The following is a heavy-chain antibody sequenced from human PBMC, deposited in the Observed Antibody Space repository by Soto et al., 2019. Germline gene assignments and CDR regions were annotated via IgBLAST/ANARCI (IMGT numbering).Heavy chain of an antibody. CDR2: IKHSGST. CDR3: ARGRKRTYADLVPAATGHRPGYYYYGMDV. CDR1: GGSFSGYY. V-gene: IGHV4-34*01. Sequence: SETLSLTCAVYGGSFSGYYWSWIRQPPGKGLEWIGEIKHSGSTNYNPSLKSRVTISVDTSKNQFSLKLSSVTAADTAVYYCARGRKRTYADLVPAATGHRPGYYYYGMDVWGQGTTVTVSS. J-gene: IGHJ6*02. D-gene: IGHD2-2*01.